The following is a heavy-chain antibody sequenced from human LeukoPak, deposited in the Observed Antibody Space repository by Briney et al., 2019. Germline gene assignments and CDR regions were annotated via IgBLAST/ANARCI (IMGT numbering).Heavy chain of an antibody. V-gene: IGHV3-9*01. D-gene: IGHD2-21*02. Sequence: PGGSLRLSCAASGFTFDDYAMHWVRQAPGKGLEWVSGISWNSGSIGYADSVKGRFTISRDNAKNSLYQQMNSLRAEDTALYCCAKDTSFGVTAPFDYWGQGTLVTVSS. CDR1: GFTFDDYA. J-gene: IGHJ4*02. CDR3: AKDTSFGVTAPFDY. CDR2: ISWNSGSI.